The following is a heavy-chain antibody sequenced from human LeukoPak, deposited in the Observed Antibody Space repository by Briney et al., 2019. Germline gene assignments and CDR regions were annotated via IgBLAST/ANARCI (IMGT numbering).Heavy chain of an antibody. CDR3: AREGTAAGKDYYYMDV. CDR1: GYTFTGYY. CDR2: INPNSGGT. D-gene: IGHD6-13*01. V-gene: IGHV1-2*02. J-gene: IGHJ6*03. Sequence: ASVKVSCKASGYTFTGYYMHWVRQAPGQGLEWMGWINPNSGGTNYAQKFQGRVTMTRDTSISTAYMELSRLRSDDTAVYYCAREGTAAGKDYYYMDVWGKGTTVTVSS.